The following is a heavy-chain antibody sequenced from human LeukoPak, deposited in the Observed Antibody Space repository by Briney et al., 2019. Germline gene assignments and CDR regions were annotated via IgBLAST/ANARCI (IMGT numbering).Heavy chain of an antibody. D-gene: IGHD3-10*01. Sequence: SETLSLTCAVYGGSFSDYYWSWIRQPPGKDLERIGEIHHSGSANYNPSLKSRATMSVDTSKNQFSLNLTSVTAADTAVYYCARGRGAFDIWGRGTMVTVSS. J-gene: IGHJ3*02. CDR3: ARGRGAFDI. CDR1: GGSFSDYY. CDR2: IHHSGSA. V-gene: IGHV4-34*01.